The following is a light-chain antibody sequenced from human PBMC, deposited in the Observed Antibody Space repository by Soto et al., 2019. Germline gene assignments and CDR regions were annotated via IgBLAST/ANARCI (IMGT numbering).Light chain of an antibody. CDR2: GAS. Sequence: DIPMTQSPSSLSASVGARVSITCQASQDIRTSLSWFQQKPGRAPKLLIYGASNLETGVPSRFRGSGSGTDFTFTISSLQPEDIATYYCKQYDNLPPFTFGPGTKVDIK. CDR3: KQYDNLPPFT. J-gene: IGKJ3*01. V-gene: IGKV1-33*01. CDR1: QDIRTS.